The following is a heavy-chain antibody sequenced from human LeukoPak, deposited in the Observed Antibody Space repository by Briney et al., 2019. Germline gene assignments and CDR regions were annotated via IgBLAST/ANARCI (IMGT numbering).Heavy chain of an antibody. Sequence: GGSLRLSCAASGFTFSDHYMDWVRQAPGKGLEWVGRSRNKVNSDTTEYAASVKGRFTISRDDSKNSLFLQMNSLKTEDTAVYYCARDGRGLPHYYGMDVWGQGTTVTVSS. J-gene: IGHJ6*02. CDR3: ARDGRGLPHYYGMDV. CDR1: GFTFSDHY. CDR2: SRNKVNSDTT. V-gene: IGHV3-72*01.